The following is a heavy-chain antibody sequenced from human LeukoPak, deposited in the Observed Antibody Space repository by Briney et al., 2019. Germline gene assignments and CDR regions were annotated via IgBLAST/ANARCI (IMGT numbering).Heavy chain of an antibody. D-gene: IGHD3-16*01. CDR1: GFSFSGYG. Sequence: GRSLRLSCVASGFSFSGYGIHWVRQAPGKGLEWVAVISYDGSNKYYADSVKGRFTISRDNSKSTLYLQMNSLRAEDTAVYYCANLNAPYWGNFDYWGQGTLVTVSS. CDR3: ANLNAPYWGNFDY. J-gene: IGHJ4*02. V-gene: IGHV3-30*18. CDR2: ISYDGSNK.